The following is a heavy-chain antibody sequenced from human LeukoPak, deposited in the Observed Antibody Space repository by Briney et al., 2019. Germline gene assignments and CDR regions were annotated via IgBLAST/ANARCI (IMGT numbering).Heavy chain of an antibody. CDR2: INHSGST. J-gene: IGHJ6*02. CDR3: ARGVSFQGYYYYYGMDV. Sequence: SETLSLTCAVYGGPFSGYYWSWIRQPPGKGLEWIGEINHSGSTNYNPSLKSRVTISVDTSKNRFSLKLSSVTAADTAVYYCARGVSFQGYYYYYGMDVWGQGTTVTVSS. CDR1: GGPFSGYY. D-gene: IGHD3-16*01. V-gene: IGHV4-34*01.